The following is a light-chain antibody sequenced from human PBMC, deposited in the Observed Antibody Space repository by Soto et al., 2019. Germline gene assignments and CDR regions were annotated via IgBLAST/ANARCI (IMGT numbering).Light chain of an antibody. Sequence: DVVMTQSPDSLAVYLGERATINCKSSQSVLSSSNYKNYLAWYQQKPGQPPKLLISWASSRESGVPDRFSGSGSGTDFALTISSLQAEDVAVDYCQQYLTTYTFGQGTKLEIK. V-gene: IGKV4-1*01. CDR2: WAS. CDR1: QSVLSSSNYKNY. CDR3: QQYLTTYT. J-gene: IGKJ2*01.